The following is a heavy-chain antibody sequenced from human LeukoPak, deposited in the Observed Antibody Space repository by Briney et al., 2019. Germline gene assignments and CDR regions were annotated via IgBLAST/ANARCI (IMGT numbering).Heavy chain of an antibody. J-gene: IGHJ6*02. D-gene: IGHD2/OR15-2a*01. CDR3: ATWAFYHNLDV. CDR1: GFTIGPYA. Sequence: GGSLRLSWEASGFTIGPYAMYWVRQGPGGGMEWVAVIKADGSGTFYADSVRGRFTTSRDNSKNSLYLQMNSLTSEDTALYYCATWAFYHNLDVWGHGTTVIVSS. CDR2: IKADGSGT. V-gene: IGHV3-43*02.